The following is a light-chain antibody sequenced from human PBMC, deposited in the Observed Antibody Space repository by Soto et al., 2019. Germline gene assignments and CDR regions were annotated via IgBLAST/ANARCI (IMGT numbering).Light chain of an antibody. CDR1: QSVSTSF. Sequence: EIVLTQSPGTLSLSPGERATLSCRASQSVSTSFLAWYQQRPGQAPRLLVYGVSSRAIGVPDRFSGSGSGTDFTLTISTLEPEDFAVYYCQQYGTSALTFGGGTKVEIK. V-gene: IGKV3-20*01. CDR3: QQYGTSALT. CDR2: GVS. J-gene: IGKJ4*01.